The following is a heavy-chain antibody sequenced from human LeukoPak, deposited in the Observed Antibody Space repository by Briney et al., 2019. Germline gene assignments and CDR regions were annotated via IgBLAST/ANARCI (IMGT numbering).Heavy chain of an antibody. CDR1: GYTFTSYY. J-gene: IGHJ2*01. V-gene: IGHV1-46*01. CDR2: INPSGGST. CDR3: ARNAGYCSSTSCSYWYFDL. D-gene: IGHD2-2*01. Sequence: ASVKVSCKASGYTFTSYYMHWVRQAPGQGLEWMGIINPSGGSTSYAQKFQGRVTMTRDTSTGTVYMELSSLRSEDTAVYYCARNAGYCSSTSCSYWYFDLWGRGTLVTVSS.